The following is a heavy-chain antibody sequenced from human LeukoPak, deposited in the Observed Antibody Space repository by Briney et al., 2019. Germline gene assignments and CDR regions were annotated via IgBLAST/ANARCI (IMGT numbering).Heavy chain of an antibody. J-gene: IGHJ3*02. Sequence: SQTLSLTCTVSGDSINSGTYYWSWIRQPAGKGLEWIGRIYTSESTKYNPSLKSRVTISLDTSKNQFSLNLRSVTAADTAVYYCARDLGPHCSNTSRYRVAAFHIWGQGTMVTVSS. CDR3: ARDLGPHCSNTSRYRVAAFHI. V-gene: IGHV4-61*02. CDR2: IYTSEST. CDR1: GDSINSGTYY. D-gene: IGHD2-2*01.